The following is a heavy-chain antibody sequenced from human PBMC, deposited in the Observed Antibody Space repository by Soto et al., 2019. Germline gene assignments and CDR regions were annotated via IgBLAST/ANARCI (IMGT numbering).Heavy chain of an antibody. CDR1: GFTFNTNE. CDR3: ARCNIVLARTLDY. D-gene: IGHD2-15*01. J-gene: IGHJ4*02. CDR2: ISRGGSAI. Sequence: GGSLRLSCAASGFTFNTNEMSLVRQAPGKGLEWVSYISRGGSAIYDADSVKGRFTISRDNAKNSLYLQMNSLRAEDTAVYYCARCNIVLARTLDYWGQGTMVTVSS. V-gene: IGHV3-48*03.